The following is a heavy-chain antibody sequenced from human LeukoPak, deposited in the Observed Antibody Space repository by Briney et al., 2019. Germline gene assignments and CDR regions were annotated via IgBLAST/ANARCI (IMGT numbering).Heavy chain of an antibody. CDR2: IIPIFGTA. V-gene: IGHV1-69*05. CDR1: GGTFSSYA. J-gene: IGHJ4*02. Sequence: SVKVSCKASGGTFSSYAISWVRQAPGQGLEWMGRIIPIFGTANYAQKFQGRVTITTNESTSTAYMELSSLRSEDTAVYYCARTLYSGSYYPDYWGQGTLVTVSS. D-gene: IGHD1-26*01. CDR3: ARTLYSGSYYPDY.